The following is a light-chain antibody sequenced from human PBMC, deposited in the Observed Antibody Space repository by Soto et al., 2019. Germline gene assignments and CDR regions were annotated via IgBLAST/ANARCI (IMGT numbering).Light chain of an antibody. Sequence: DIVMIQSPDSLAVSLGERATINCKSSQSVLYSSNNKNYLAWYQQKPGQPPKLLIYWASTRESGVPDRFSGSGSGTDFTLTISSLQAEDVAVYYCQQYYSTPGITFGQGTRLEIK. CDR1: QSVLYSSNNKNY. J-gene: IGKJ5*01. CDR3: QQYYSTPGIT. V-gene: IGKV4-1*01. CDR2: WAS.